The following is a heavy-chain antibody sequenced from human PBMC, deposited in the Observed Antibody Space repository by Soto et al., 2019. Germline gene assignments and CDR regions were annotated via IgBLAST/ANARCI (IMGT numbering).Heavy chain of an antibody. CDR2: TYYRSKWYN. CDR1: GDSVSSNSAA. V-gene: IGHV6-1*01. D-gene: IGHD1-1*01. Sequence: SQTLSLTCAISGDSVSSNSAAWNWIRQSPSRGLEWLGRTYYRSKWYNDYAVSVKSRITINPDTSKNQFSLQVHSVTPEDTAVYYCVRGLERVAHYYYGMDVWSQGTTVTVSS. CDR3: VRGLERVAHYYYGMDV. J-gene: IGHJ6*02.